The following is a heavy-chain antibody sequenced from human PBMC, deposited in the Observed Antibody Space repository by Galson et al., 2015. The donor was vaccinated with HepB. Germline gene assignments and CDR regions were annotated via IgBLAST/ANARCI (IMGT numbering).Heavy chain of an antibody. CDR2: ISGSGGST. V-gene: IGHV3-23*01. CDR3: AKAMELLVGPHFGGSYFDY. CDR1: GFTFSRYA. D-gene: IGHD1-26*01. J-gene: IGHJ4*02. Sequence: SLRLSCAASGFTFSRYAMSWVRQAPGKGLEWVSAISGSGGSTYYADSVKGRFTISRDNSKNTLYLQMNSLRAEDTAVYYCAKAMELLVGPHFGGSYFDYWGQGTLVTVSS.